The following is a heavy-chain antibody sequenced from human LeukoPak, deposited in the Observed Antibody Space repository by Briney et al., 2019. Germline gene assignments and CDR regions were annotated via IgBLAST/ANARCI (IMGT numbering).Heavy chain of an antibody. CDR1: GGSTSSGDYY. D-gene: IGHD3-10*01. J-gene: IGHJ5*02. Sequence: SSETLSLTCTVSGGSTSSGDYYWSWIRQPPGKGLEWIGYIYYSGSTYYNPSLKSRVTISVDTSKNQFSLKLSSVTAADTAVYYCARGSPTANWFDPWGQGTLVTVSS. CDR3: ARGSPTANWFDP. V-gene: IGHV4-30-4*08. CDR2: IYYSGST.